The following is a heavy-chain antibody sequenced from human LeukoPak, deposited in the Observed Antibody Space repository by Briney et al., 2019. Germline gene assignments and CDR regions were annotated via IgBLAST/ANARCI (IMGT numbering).Heavy chain of an antibody. D-gene: IGHD2-2*01. J-gene: IGHJ4*02. CDR2: IYYSGST. CDR1: GGSISTSSYY. Sequence: SETLSLTCTVSGGSISTSSYYWGWIRQPPGKGLEWIVSIYYSGSTYYSPSHKSRVTISVDTSKNQFSLKLSSVIAADTAVYYCARHRWGAVGYFHYWGQGTLVTVSS. V-gene: IGHV4-39*01. CDR3: ARHRWGAVGYFHY.